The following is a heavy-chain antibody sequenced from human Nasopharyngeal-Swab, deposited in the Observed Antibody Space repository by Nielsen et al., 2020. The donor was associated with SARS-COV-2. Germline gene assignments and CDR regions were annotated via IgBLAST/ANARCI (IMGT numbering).Heavy chain of an antibody. Sequence: GESLKISCAASGFTFSSYWMSWVRQAPGKGLEWVANIKQDGSEKYYEDSVKGRFTISRDNAKNSLYLQMNSLRAEDTAVYYCARSSRGPYYDFWSGSNYPDYWGQGTLVTVSS. CDR2: IKQDGSEK. D-gene: IGHD3-3*01. CDR1: GFTFSSYW. V-gene: IGHV3-7*03. CDR3: ARSSRGPYYDFWSGSNYPDY. J-gene: IGHJ4*02.